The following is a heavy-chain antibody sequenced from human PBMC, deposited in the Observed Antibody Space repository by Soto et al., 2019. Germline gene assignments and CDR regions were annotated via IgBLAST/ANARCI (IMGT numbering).Heavy chain of an antibody. J-gene: IGHJ6*02. Sequence: GGSLRLSCAASGFTSSNYWMHWVRQAPGKGLVWVSRIKSDGSSTSYADSVKGRFTISRDNAKNTLDLQMHGLRAEDMAVYYCSRSVRSGSFPYYYYAMDVWGQGTTVTVSS. CDR1: GFTSSNYW. D-gene: IGHD3-10*01. CDR2: IKSDGSST. CDR3: SRSVRSGSFPYYYYAMDV. V-gene: IGHV3-74*01.